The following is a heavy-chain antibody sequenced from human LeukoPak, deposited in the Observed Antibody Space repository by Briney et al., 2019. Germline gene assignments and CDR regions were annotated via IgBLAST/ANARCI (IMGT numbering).Heavy chain of an antibody. D-gene: IGHD1-1*01. V-gene: IGHV3-21*01. Sequence: PGGSLRLPCAASGFTFASDSMNWVRQAPGKGLEWVSSISGDSTYIYNAGSVKGRFTISRDNAQASLYLQMISLRADDTAVYYCARVSGRLERQSDLDYWGQGTLVIVSS. CDR2: ISGDSTYI. J-gene: IGHJ4*02. CDR1: GFTFASDS. CDR3: ARVSGRLERQSDLDY.